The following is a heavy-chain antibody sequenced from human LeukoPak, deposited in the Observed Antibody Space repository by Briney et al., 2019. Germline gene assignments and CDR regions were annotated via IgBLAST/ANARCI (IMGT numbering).Heavy chain of an antibody. CDR2: IYSGGST. Sequence: GGSLRLSCAASGFTVSSNYMNWVRQAPGKGLEWVSVIYSGGSTYYADSVKGRFTISRDNSKNTLYLQMNSLRAEDTAVYYCAKGSGRNYGGKGDRYFDLWGRGTLVTVSS. CDR3: AKGSGRNYGGKGDRYFDL. J-gene: IGHJ2*01. V-gene: IGHV3-53*01. D-gene: IGHD4-23*01. CDR1: GFTVSSNY.